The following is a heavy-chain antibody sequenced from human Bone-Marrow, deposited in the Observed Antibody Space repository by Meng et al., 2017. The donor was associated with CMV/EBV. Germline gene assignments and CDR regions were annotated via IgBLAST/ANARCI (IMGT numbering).Heavy chain of an antibody. CDR2: IKHDGSEK. CDR3: ASGSRTASHP. D-gene: IGHD1-1*01. V-gene: IGHV3-7*01. Sequence: GGSLRLSCAASGFTFSDYWMTWVRQAPGKGPQWVANIKHDGSEKYYVDSAKGRFTISRDNAKNSLYLQMSSLRAGDSAVYYCASGSRTASHPWGQGTLVTVSS. J-gene: IGHJ5*02. CDR1: GFTFSDYW.